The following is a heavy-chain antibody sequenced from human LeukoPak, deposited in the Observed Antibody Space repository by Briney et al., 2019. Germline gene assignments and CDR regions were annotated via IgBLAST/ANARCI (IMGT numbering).Heavy chain of an antibody. CDR2: INPNSGGT. D-gene: IGHD5-18*01. CDR3: ARDWRQLWFLF. V-gene: IGHV1-2*02. J-gene: IGHJ4*02. Sequence: GASVTVSCKASGYTFTFYHTHWVRQAPGQGLEWMGWINPNSGGTNYAQKFQGRVTMTSDTSISTAYMELSRLRSDDTAVYYCARDWRQLWFLFWGQGTLVTVSS. CDR1: GYTFTFYH.